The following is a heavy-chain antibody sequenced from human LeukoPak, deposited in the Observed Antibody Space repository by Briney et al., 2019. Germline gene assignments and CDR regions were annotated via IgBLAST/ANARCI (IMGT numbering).Heavy chain of an antibody. J-gene: IGHJ4*02. CDR1: GGSISSYY. V-gene: IGHV4-59*08. CDR3: ARDSSGYYRIDY. CDR2: VFHSGST. Sequence: SETLSLTCTVSGGSISSYYWSWIRQPPGKGLEWIGYVFHSGSTNYNPSLKSRVTISVDTSKNQFSLKLTSVTAADTAVYYCARDSSGYYRIDYWGQGTLVAVSS. D-gene: IGHD3-22*01.